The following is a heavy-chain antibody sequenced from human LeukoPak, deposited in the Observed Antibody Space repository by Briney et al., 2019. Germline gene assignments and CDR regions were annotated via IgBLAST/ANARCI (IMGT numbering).Heavy chain of an antibody. V-gene: IGHV1-24*01. CDR3: ARGPFKLGY. CDR1: GYTLTELS. Sequence: GASVKVSCKVSGYTLTELSMHWVRQAPGKGLEWMGGFDPEDGETIYAQKFQGRVTMTTDTSTSTAYMELRSLRSDDTAVYYCARGPFKLGYWGQGTLVTVSS. CDR2: FDPEDGET. J-gene: IGHJ4*02.